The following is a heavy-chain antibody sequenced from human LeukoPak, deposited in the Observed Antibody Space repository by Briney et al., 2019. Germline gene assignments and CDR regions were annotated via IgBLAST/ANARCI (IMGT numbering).Heavy chain of an antibody. J-gene: IGHJ4*02. D-gene: IGHD3-22*01. CDR2: IKQDGSEK. CDR3: AKDVQMTSNDYYNYFDY. Sequence: GGSLRLSCAASGFTFSSYWMSWVRQAPGKGLEWVANIKQDGSEKYYVDSVKGRFTISRDNAKNSLYLQMNSLRPEDTALYYCAKDVQMTSNDYYNYFDYWGQGTLVTVSS. V-gene: IGHV3-7*03. CDR1: GFTFSSYW.